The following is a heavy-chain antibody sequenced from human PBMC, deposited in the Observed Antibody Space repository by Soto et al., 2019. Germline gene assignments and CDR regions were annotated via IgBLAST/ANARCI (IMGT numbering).Heavy chain of an antibody. CDR2: INAGNGDT. J-gene: IGHJ2*01. CDR1: AYTFTDYA. CDR3: ARSVTIFGAVSDTPFDL. V-gene: IGHV1-3*01. Sequence: QVELVQSGTEVKKPGASVKIPCKASAYTFTDYAIHWLRQAPGHRLEWMGWINAGNGDTKYSQKLQGRVTITRDTSANTAYMGLTNLTSEDTALYFCARSVTIFGAVSDTPFDLWGRGSLVSVSS. D-gene: IGHD3-3*01.